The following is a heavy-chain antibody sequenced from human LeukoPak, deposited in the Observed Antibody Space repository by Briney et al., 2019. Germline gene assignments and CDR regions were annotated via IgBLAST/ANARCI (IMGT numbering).Heavy chain of an antibody. V-gene: IGHV4-59*08. D-gene: IGHD3-22*01. CDR1: GGSIRSYY. CDR2: IYYSGNT. CDR3: ARHESSGYKY. Sequence: SETLSLTCTVSGGSIRSYYWNWIRQPPGKGLEWIGYIYYSGNTNYNPSLKSRVTISVDTSKNQFSLKVTSVTAADTAIYYCARHESSGYKYWGQGTLVTVSS. J-gene: IGHJ4*02.